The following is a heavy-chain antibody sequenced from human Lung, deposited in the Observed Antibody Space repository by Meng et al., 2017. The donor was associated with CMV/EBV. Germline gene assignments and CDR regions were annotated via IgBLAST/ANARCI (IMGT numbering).Heavy chain of an antibody. CDR2: VHSDGFDK. J-gene: IGHJ5*02. D-gene: IGHD7-27*01. Sequence: GGSLRLSCSASGFTFSSFGMHWIRQAPGKGLEWVAFVHSDGFDKNYVDSVKDRFVISRDNSNNTQSLQMNSLRAEDTAVYYCARDHKHWDFDPWGQGTLVTVSS. V-gene: IGHV3-30*02. CDR3: ARDHKHWDFDP. CDR1: GFTFSSFG.